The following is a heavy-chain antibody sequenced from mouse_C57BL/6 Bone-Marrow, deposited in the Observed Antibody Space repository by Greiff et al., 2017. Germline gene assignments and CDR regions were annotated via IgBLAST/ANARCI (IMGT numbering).Heavy chain of an antibody. V-gene: IGHV1-5*01. D-gene: IGHD1-1*01. J-gene: IGHJ1*03. CDR2: IYPGNSDT. Sequence: EVQLQQSGTVLARPGASVKMSCKTSGYTFTSYWMHWVKQRPGQGLEWIGAIYPGNSDTSYNQKFKGKAKLTAVTSASTAYMELSSLTNEDSAVYYCTKITTVFYWYFDVWGTGTTVTVSS. CDR1: GYTFTSYW. CDR3: TKITTVFYWYFDV.